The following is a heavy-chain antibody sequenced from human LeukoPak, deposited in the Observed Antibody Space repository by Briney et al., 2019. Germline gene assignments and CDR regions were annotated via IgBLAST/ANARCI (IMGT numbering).Heavy chain of an antibody. J-gene: IGHJ3*02. CDR1: GFTVSSNY. CDR3: ANVGGGGIFGVVRPSFRGAFDI. CDR2: IYSGGST. D-gene: IGHD3-3*01. Sequence: GGSLRLSCAVSGFTVSSNYMSWVRQAPGKGQEWVSVIYSGGSTYYADSVKGRFTISRDNSKNTLYLQMNSLRAEDTAVYYCANVGGGGIFGVVRPSFRGAFDIWGQGTMVTVSS. V-gene: IGHV3-53*01.